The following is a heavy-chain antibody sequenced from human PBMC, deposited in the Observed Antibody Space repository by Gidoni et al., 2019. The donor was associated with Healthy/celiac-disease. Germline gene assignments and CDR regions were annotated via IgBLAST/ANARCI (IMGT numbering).Heavy chain of an antibody. CDR2: IIPILGIA. Sequence: QVQLVQSGAEVKKPGSSVKVFCKASGGTFSSYTISWVRQAPGQGLEWMGRIIPILGIANYAQKFQGRVTITADKSTGTAYMELSSLRSEDTAVYYCARGDDSSGYYYDYWGQGTLVTVSS. V-gene: IGHV1-69*02. CDR1: GGTFSSYT. CDR3: ARGDDSSGYYYDY. D-gene: IGHD3-22*01. J-gene: IGHJ4*02.